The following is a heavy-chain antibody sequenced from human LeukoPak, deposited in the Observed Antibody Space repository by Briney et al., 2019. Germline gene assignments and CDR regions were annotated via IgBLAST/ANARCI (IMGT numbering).Heavy chain of an antibody. CDR2: IGLAGDT. Sequence: GGSLRLSCAASGFTFTNYDFHWVRQVLGRRLEWVSSIGLAGDTYYPGSVQGRFTVSRDNAKTSVDLQMDSLRAEDTAVYYCARDETSSVYYSPYDAFDIWGQGTMVTVSS. V-gene: IGHV3-13*04. CDR3: ARDETSSVYYSPYDAFDI. J-gene: IGHJ3*02. CDR1: GFTFTNYD. D-gene: IGHD3-22*01.